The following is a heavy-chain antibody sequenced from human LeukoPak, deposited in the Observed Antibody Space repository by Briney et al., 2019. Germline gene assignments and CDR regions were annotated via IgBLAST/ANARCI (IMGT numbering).Heavy chain of an antibody. CDR2: FTSGGDYI. J-gene: IGHJ4*02. CDR1: GFTFNTFN. Sequence: GGSLRLSCAASGFTFNTFNMNWVRQAPGKGLEWVSSFTSGGDYIYYADSVKGRFTTSRDNAKNSLSLQLNSLRVEDTAVYYCARGHYDVLAASYKWTPDYWGQGTLVTVSS. CDR3: ARGHYDVLAASYKWTPDY. D-gene: IGHD3-9*01. V-gene: IGHV3-21*01.